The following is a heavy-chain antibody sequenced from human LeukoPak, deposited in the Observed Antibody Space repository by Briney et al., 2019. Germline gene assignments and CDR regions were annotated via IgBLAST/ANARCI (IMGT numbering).Heavy chain of an antibody. CDR3: ARDPYYYASSGYKHTPLDY. Sequence: ASVKVSCTASGYTFTSYGISWVRQAPGQGLEWMGWISAYNGNTNYAQKLQGRVTMTTDTSTSTAYMELRSLRSDDTAVYYCARDPYYYASSGYKHTPLDYWGQGTLVTVSS. CDR2: ISAYNGNT. CDR1: GYTFTSYG. V-gene: IGHV1-18*01. J-gene: IGHJ4*02. D-gene: IGHD3-22*01.